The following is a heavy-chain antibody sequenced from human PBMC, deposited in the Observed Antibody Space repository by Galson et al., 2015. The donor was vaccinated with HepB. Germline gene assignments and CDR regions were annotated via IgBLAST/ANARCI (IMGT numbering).Heavy chain of an antibody. J-gene: IGHJ4*02. D-gene: IGHD6-6*01. CDR3: ARDSSSSLFDY. V-gene: IGHV3-23*01. CDR2: ISGGGGST. Sequence: SLRLSCAASGFTFSSYAMSWVRQAPGKGLEWVSAISGGGGSTYYADSVKGRFTISRDNSKNTLYLQMNSLRAEDTAVYYCARDSSSSLFDYWGQGTLVTVSS. CDR1: GFTFSSYA.